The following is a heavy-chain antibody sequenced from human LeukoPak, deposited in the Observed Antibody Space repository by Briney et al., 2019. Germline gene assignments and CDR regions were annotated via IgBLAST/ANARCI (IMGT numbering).Heavy chain of an antibody. CDR2: IYYSGNT. CDR3: ARAPPGYDFWSGYPAYGMDV. Sequence: PSETLSLTCTVSGGSISSYYWSWIRQPPGKGLEWIGYIYYSGNTNYNPSLKSRVTISVDTSKNQFSLKLSSVTAADTAVYYCARAPPGYDFWSGYPAYGMDVWGQGTTVTVSS. J-gene: IGHJ6*02. V-gene: IGHV4-59*01. CDR1: GGSISSYY. D-gene: IGHD3-3*01.